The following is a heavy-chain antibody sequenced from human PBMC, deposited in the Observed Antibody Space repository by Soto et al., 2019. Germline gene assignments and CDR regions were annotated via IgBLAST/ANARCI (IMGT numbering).Heavy chain of an antibody. V-gene: IGHV4-59*01. CDR1: GGSISSYY. CDR2: IYYSGST. J-gene: IGHJ3*02. D-gene: IGHD6-19*01. CDR3: ARRAEGYSSGRDAFDI. Sequence: SETLSLTCTVSGGSISSYYWSWIRQPPGKGLEWIGYIYYSGSTNYNPSLKSRVTISVDTSKNQFSLKLSSVTAADTAVYYCARRAEGYSSGRDAFDIWGQGTMVTVS.